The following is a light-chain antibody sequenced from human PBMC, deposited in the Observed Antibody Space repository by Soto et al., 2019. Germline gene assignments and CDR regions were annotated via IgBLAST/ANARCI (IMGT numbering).Light chain of an antibody. V-gene: IGKV1-6*01. CDR3: QRSYGSPPWT. CDR2: GAS. J-gene: IGKJ1*01. CDR1: QGIGDE. Sequence: AIQMTQSPSSLSASVGDRVTITCRASQGIGDELGWYQQKPGKAPRLLVYGASTLQSGVPSRFSGSGSGTDFTLTISRLQPEDFATYYCQRSYGSPPWTFGQVTKVEIK.